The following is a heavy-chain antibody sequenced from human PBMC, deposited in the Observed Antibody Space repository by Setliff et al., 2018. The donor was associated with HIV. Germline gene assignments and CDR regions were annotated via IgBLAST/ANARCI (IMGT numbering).Heavy chain of an antibody. D-gene: IGHD3-3*01. CDR2: VYYSGST. V-gene: IGHV4-59*11. CDR3: ARDISEGFFLERASEH. Sequence: PSETLSLTCTVSGGSMTTHFWSWIRQPPGTGLEWIGSVYYSGSTNYNPSLKSRVTISLDTSENQFSLNLNSVTAADTAVYYCARDISEGFFLERASEHWSQGTLVTVSS. J-gene: IGHJ1*01. CDR1: GGSMTTHF.